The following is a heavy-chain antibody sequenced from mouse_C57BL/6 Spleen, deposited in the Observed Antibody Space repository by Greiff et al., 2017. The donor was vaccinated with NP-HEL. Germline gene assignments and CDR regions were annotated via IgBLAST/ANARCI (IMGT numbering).Heavy chain of an antibody. CDR3: AGGVYYAMDY. V-gene: IGHV5-17*01. Sequence: EVKVVESGGGLVKPGGSLKLSCAASGFTFSDYGMHWVRQTPEQGLEWVAYICSGSSTTYYADKVKGRFTITRDNAKNTLFLLMNSLRSEDAAMYYCAGGVYYAMDYWGQGTSLTVSS. CDR1: GFTFSDYG. J-gene: IGHJ4*01. CDR2: ICSGSSTT.